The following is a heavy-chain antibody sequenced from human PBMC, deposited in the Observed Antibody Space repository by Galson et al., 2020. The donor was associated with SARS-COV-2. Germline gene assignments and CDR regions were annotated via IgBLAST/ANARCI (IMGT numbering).Heavy chain of an antibody. J-gene: IGHJ3*02. CDR1: GFTFSSYG. V-gene: IGHV3-30*18. D-gene: IGHD3-10*01. CDR2: ISYDGSNK. Sequence: GGSLRLSCAASGFTFSSYGMHWVRQAPGKGLEWVAVISYDGSNKYYADSVKGRFTISRDNSKNTLYLQMNSLRAEDTAVYYCAKDFVLLWFGEPNAFDIWGQGTMVTV. CDR3: AKDFVLLWFGEPNAFDI.